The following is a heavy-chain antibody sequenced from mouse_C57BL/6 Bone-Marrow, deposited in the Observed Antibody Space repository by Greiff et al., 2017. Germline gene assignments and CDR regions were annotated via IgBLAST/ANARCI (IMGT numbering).Heavy chain of an antibody. CDR3: ARGSNYGYAMDY. CDR1: GFTFSDYY. Sequence: EVKLMESEGGLVQPGSSMKLSCTASGFTFSDYYMAWVRQVPEKGLEWVANINYDGSSTYYLDSLKSRFIISRDNAKKLLYLQMSSLKSEDTATYYCARGSNYGYAMDYWGQGTSVTVSS. V-gene: IGHV5-16*01. CDR2: INYDGSST. D-gene: IGHD2-5*01. J-gene: IGHJ4*01.